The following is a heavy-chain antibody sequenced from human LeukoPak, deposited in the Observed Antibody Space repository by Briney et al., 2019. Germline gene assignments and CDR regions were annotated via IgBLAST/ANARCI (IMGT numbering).Heavy chain of an antibody. CDR1: GGSISSYS. CDR2: IYYSGST. J-gene: IGHJ4*02. Sequence: IPSETLSLTCAVSGGSISSYSWTWIRQPPGKGLEWIGYIYYSGSTTYNPSLKSRVTISVDTSKNKFSLKLSSVTAADTAVYYCARVPISTTARGYFDYWGQGTLVTVSS. CDR3: ARVPISTTARGYFDY. V-gene: IGHV4-59*01. D-gene: IGHD4-17*01.